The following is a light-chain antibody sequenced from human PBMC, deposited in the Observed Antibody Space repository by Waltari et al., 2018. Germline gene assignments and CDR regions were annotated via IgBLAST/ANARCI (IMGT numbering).Light chain of an antibody. CDR2: DVS. J-gene: IGLJ2*01. Sequence: SALTQPDSVSGSPGQSITLPCTGVSSDVGGYEYVSWYQQQPGKAPKVIIYDVSNRPSGVSNRFSGSKSGSSASLTISGLQAEDEADYYCSSYTSSTTGIFGGGTKLTVL. CDR3: SSYTSSTTGI. CDR1: SSDVGGYEY. V-gene: IGLV2-14*01.